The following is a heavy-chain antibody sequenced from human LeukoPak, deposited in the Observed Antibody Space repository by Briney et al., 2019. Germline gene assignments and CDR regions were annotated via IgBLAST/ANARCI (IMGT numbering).Heavy chain of an antibody. CDR2: IYYSGST. CDR1: GGSISSYY. CDR3: ARVGNIVVGDYYYMDV. J-gene: IGHJ6*03. D-gene: IGHD2-2*01. Sequence: SETLSLTCTVSGGSISSYYWSWIRQPPGKGLEWIGYIYYSGSTKYNPSLKSRVTISIDTTKNQFSLKLSSVTAADTAVYYCARVGNIVVGDYYYMDVWGKGTTVTVSS. V-gene: IGHV4-59*01.